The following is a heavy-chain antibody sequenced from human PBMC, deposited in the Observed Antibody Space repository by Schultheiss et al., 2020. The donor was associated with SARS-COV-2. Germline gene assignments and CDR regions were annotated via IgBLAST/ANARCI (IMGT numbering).Heavy chain of an antibody. D-gene: IGHD3-22*01. J-gene: IGHJ3*02. V-gene: IGHV4-34*09. CDR1: GGSFSGYY. Sequence: SQTLSLTCAVYGGSFSGYYWSWIRQPPGKGLEWIGEINHSGSTNYNPSLKSRVTISVDTSKNQFSLKLSSVTAADTAVYYCARQFGYREYAFDIWGQGTMGTVAS. CDR2: INHSGST. CDR3: ARQFGYREYAFDI.